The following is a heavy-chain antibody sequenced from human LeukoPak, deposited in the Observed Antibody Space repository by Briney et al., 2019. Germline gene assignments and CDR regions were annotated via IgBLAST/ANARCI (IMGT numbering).Heavy chain of an antibody. J-gene: IGHJ6*02. CDR3: ARGRYSGSGNYYNGDFFYGIDV. D-gene: IGHD3-10*01. Sequence: SETLSLTCTVSGGSVESYYWSWIRQPAGKGLEWIGRMYASGSSTYNPPFKSRVTMSVDTSKNQFSLRLTSVTAADTAIYYRARGRYSGSGNYYNGDFFYGIDVWGRGTTVTVSS. V-gene: IGHV4-4*07. CDR1: GGSVESYY. CDR2: MYASGSS.